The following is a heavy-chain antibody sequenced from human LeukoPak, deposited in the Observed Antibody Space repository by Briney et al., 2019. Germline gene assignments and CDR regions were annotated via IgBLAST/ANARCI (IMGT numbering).Heavy chain of an antibody. CDR2: INPNSGGT. J-gene: IGHJ4*02. D-gene: IGHD2-21*02. CDR3: AREGMRTAMDTYYFDY. V-gene: IGHV1-2*02. Sequence: ASVRVSCKASGYSLTGYFMHWVRQAPGQGLEWMGCINPNSGGTNYAERYQGRATMTRDTSISTVYMELNWLRLDDTAVYYCAREGMRTAMDTYYFDYWGQGSLVTVSS. CDR1: GYSLTGYF.